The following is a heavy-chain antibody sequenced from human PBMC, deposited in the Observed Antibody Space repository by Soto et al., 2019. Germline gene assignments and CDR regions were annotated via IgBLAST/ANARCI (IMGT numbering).Heavy chain of an antibody. V-gene: IGHV1-46*03. CDR3: ARADTATALLDY. J-gene: IGHJ4*02. D-gene: IGHD4-17*01. CDR1: GYTFTSNY. CDR2: INPSGGST. Sequence: ASVEVSCKESGYTFTSNYMHWVRQAPGQGLEWMGIINPSGGSTSHAQKFQGRVTMTRDTSTSTVYMELSSLRSEDTAVYYCARADTATALLDYWRQGSLVTVSS.